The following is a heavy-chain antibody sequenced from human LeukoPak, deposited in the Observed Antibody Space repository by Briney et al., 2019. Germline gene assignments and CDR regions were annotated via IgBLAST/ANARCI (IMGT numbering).Heavy chain of an antibody. CDR1: GFTFSSFW. Sequence: GGSLRLSCAASGFTFSSFWMSWVRQAPGRGLEWVATIRQDGSQKYYLDSVKGRFTISRDNAKNSLYLQMNSLRAEDTAVYFCARGGGSGWYIDLWGQGTLVTVSS. J-gene: IGHJ5*02. CDR3: ARGGGSGWYIDL. D-gene: IGHD6-19*01. V-gene: IGHV3-7*01. CDR2: IRQDGSQK.